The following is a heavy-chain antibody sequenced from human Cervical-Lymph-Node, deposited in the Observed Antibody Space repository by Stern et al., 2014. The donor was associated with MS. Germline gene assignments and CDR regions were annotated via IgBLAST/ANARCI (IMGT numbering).Heavy chain of an antibody. Sequence: VPLVQSGAEVKKPGASVTVSCRTSGYTFIDYYIHWVRQAPGQGLEWMGIIHLSDGATTYAQKVQGRVTMTRDTSTNTAYMQLGSLTSEDTAVFFCAREGADNDAFDVWGQGTMVTVSS. CDR2: IHLSDGAT. CDR1: GYTFIDYY. D-gene: IGHD1-26*01. J-gene: IGHJ3*01. V-gene: IGHV1-46*03. CDR3: AREGADNDAFDV.